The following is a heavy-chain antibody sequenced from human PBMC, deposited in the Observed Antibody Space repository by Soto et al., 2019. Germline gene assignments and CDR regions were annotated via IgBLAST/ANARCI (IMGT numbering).Heavy chain of an antibody. CDR3: AREGSGYNF. J-gene: IGHJ1*01. CDR2: IIPVFGRP. Sequence: ASVKVSCKASGGTFSSLGISWVRQAPGQGLEWMGGIIPVFGRPNYAQRFRGRLTITADESTNTGYMELIDLTSEDTAVYYCAREGSGYNFWGQGTQVTVSS. V-gene: IGHV1-69*13. CDR1: GGTFSSLG. D-gene: IGHD5-12*01.